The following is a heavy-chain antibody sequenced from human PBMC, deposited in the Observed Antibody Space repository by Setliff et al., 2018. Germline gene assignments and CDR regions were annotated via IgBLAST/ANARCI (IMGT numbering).Heavy chain of an antibody. Sequence: GGSLRLSCAASGFTFSSYSMNWVRQAPGKGLEWVSSISSSSSYIYYADSVKGRFTISRDNSKNTLYLQMNGLRAEDTAIYYCAGDPLGPHLVYTYWGQGALVTVSS. D-gene: IGHD3-16*01. CDR2: ISSSSSYI. J-gene: IGHJ4*02. V-gene: IGHV3-21*04. CDR1: GFTFSSYS. CDR3: AGDPLGPHLVYTY.